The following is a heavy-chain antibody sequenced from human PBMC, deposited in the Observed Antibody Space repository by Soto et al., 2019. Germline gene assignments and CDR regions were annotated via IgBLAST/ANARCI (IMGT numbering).Heavy chain of an antibody. Sequence: GGSLRLSCAASGFTFSDYYMSWIRQAPGKGLEWVSYISSSGSTIYYADSVKGRFTISRDNAKNSLYLQMNSLRAEDTAVYYCARVRYYGSGSSINWFDPWGQGTLVTVS. CDR3: ARVRYYGSGSSINWFDP. V-gene: IGHV3-11*01. CDR2: ISSSGSTI. D-gene: IGHD3-10*01. J-gene: IGHJ5*02. CDR1: GFTFSDYY.